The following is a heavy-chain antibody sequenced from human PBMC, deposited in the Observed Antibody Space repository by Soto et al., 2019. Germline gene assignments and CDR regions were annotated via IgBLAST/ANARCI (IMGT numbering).Heavy chain of an antibody. V-gene: IGHV3-23*01. J-gene: IGHJ4*02. CDR3: AKDLSSYYYFDF. D-gene: IGHD2-15*01. CDR2: ISATGGST. Sequence: EVQLLESGGDLVQPGGSLRLSCAASGFTFGIYAMTWVRQAPGKGLEWVSTISATGGSTFYADPVKGRFTISRDNSKNTLYLQMNSLRAEDTAIYYCAKDLSSYYYFDFWGQGTLVTVSS. CDR1: GFTFGIYA.